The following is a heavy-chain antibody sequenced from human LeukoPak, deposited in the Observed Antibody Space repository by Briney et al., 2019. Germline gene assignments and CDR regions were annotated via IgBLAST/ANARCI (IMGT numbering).Heavy chain of an antibody. CDR2: ISSSGSTI. CDR3: AKDLDSSGYYADY. V-gene: IGHV3-11*01. D-gene: IGHD3-22*01. J-gene: IGHJ4*02. Sequence: GGSLRLSCAASGFTFSDYYMSWIRQAPGKGLEWVSYISSSGSTIYYADSVKGRFTISRDNAKNSLYLQMNSLRAEDTALYYCAKDLDSSGYYADYWGQGTLVTVSS. CDR1: GFTFSDYY.